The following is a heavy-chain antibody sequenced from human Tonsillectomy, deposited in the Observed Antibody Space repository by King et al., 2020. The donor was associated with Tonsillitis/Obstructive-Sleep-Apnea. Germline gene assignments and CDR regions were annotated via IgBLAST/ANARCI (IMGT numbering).Heavy chain of an antibody. J-gene: IGHJ4*02. CDR1: GFTFSSYE. CDR2: ISSSGSTI. CDR3: ARDTYYHDSSGFDY. V-gene: IGHV3-48*03. D-gene: IGHD3-22*01. Sequence: VQLVESGGGLVQPGGSLRLSCAASGFTFSSYEMNWVRQAPGKGLEWVSYISSSGSTIYYADPVKGRFAISRDNAKNSLYLQMNSLRAEDTAIYYCARDTYYHDSSGFDYWGQGTPVTVSS.